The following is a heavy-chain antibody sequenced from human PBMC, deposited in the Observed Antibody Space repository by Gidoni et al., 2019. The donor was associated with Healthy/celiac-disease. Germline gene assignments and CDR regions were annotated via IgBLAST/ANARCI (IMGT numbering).Heavy chain of an antibody. J-gene: IGHJ4*02. V-gene: IGHV4-34*01. CDR3: ARGGKRRVVVVVAALDY. CDR1: FRGYY. CDR2: INHSGST. D-gene: IGHD2-15*01. Sequence: FRGYYWSWIRQPPGKGLEWIGEINHSGSTNYNPSLKSRVTISVDTSKNQFSLKLSSVTAADTAVYYCARGGKRRVVVVVAALDYWGQGTLVTVSS.